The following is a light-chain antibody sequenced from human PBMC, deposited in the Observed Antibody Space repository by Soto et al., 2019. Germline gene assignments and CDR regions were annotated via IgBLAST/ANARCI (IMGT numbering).Light chain of an antibody. CDR2: EVS. CDR3: SSYTSSSTLDVV. CDR1: SSDVGAY. J-gene: IGLJ2*01. Sequence: QSALTQPASVSGSPGQSITISCTGASSDVGAYISWYQQHPGKAPKPIIYEVSNRPSGVSNRFSGSKSGNTASLTISGLQAEDEADYYCSSYTSSSTLDVVFGGGTKLTVL. V-gene: IGLV2-14*01.